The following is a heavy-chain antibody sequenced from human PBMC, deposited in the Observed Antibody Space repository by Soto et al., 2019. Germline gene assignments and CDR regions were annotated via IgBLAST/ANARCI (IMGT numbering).Heavy chain of an antibody. D-gene: IGHD3-22*01. CDR1: GITISNYA. CDR2: ISGSGDRT. J-gene: IGHJ1*01. CDR3: VKDDGGYPSTAPH. Sequence: EVQLLESGGGLVQPGGSLRLSCAASGITISNYAMSWVRQAPGKGLDWVSGISGSGDRTYYADSAKGRFTISKDISKNSLALQLDNLGVEDTAVYVCVKDDGGYPSTAPHWGQGTLVTVSS. V-gene: IGHV3-23*01.